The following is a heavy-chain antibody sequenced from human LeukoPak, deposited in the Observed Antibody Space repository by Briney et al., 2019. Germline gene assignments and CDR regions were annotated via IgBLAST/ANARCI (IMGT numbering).Heavy chain of an antibody. J-gene: IGHJ4*02. Sequence: PSETLSLTCTVSGGSISSSSYYWGWIRQPPGKGLEWIGSIYYSGSTYYNPSLKSRVTISVDTSKNQFSLKLSSVTAAGTAVYYCARLWVRGAYYFDYWGQGTLVTVSS. V-gene: IGHV4-39*01. CDR3: ARLWVRGAYYFDY. CDR1: GGSISSSSYY. D-gene: IGHD3-10*01. CDR2: IYYSGST.